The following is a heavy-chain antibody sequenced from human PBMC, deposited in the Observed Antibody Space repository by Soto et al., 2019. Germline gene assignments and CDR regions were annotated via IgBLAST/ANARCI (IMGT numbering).Heavy chain of an antibody. D-gene: IGHD6-19*01. CDR2: FYSGDSDT. CDR1: GYSFANYC. Sequence: PGESLKISCKGSGYSFANYCIAWVRQMPGKGLEWMGIFYSGDSDTRYSPSFQGQVVISGDKSINTAYLQWTSLKASDTAMYYCARGSSGFYDYWGQGTLVT. J-gene: IGHJ4*02. V-gene: IGHV5-51*01. CDR3: ARGSSGFYDY.